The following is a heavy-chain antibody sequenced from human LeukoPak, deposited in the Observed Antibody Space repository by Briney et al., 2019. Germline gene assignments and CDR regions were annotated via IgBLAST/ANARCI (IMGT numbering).Heavy chain of an antibody. V-gene: IGHV4-39*01. CDR1: GVSISSSNSY. CDR2: IYYSGNT. Sequence: TSETLSLTCTVSGVSISSSNSYWGWLRQPPGKGLEWIGSIYYSGNTYYNASLKSQVSISIDTSKNQFSLRLTSVTAADTAVYYCARQTGSGLFILPGGQGTLVTVSS. J-gene: IGHJ4*02. D-gene: IGHD3/OR15-3a*01. CDR3: ARQTGSGLFILP.